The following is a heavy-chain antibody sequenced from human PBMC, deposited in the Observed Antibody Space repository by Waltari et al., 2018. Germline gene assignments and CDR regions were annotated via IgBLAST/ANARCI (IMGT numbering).Heavy chain of an antibody. Sequence: QVQLVESGGGVVQPGRSLSLSCAASGFTFSSYAMHWVRQAPGKGLEWVAVISYDGSNKYYADSVKGRFTISRDNSKNTLYLQMNSLRAEDTAVYYCARSQQLAFFDLWGRGTLVTVSS. CDR2: ISYDGSNK. D-gene: IGHD6-13*01. CDR3: ARSQQLAFFDL. V-gene: IGHV3-30-3*01. J-gene: IGHJ2*01. CDR1: GFTFSSYA.